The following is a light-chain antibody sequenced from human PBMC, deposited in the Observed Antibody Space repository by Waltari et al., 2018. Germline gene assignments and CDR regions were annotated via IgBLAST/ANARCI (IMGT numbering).Light chain of an antibody. CDR3: QTGGHGTWV. J-gene: IGLJ3*02. Sequence: QLVLTQSPSASASLGASVKLTCTLSSGHTSNVIAWHQQQPEKGPRYLMKVYSVGSHSKGDEIPDRFSGSSSGAERYLTISSVQSGDEADYYCQTGGHGTWVFGGGTKLTVL. CDR2: VYSVGSH. CDR1: SGHTSNV. V-gene: IGLV4-69*01.